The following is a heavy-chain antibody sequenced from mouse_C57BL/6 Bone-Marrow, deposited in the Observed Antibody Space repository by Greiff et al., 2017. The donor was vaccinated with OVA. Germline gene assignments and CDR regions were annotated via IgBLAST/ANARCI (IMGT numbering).Heavy chain of an antibody. Sequence: DVMLVESGGGLVKPGGSLKLSCAASGFTFSSYTMSWVRQTPEKRLEWVATISGGGGNTYYPDSVKGRFTISRDNAKNTLYLQMSSLRSEDTALYYCARDYYGSRRKYFDVWGTGTTVTVSS. V-gene: IGHV5-9*01. J-gene: IGHJ1*03. CDR3: ARDYYGSRRKYFDV. CDR2: ISGGGGNT. D-gene: IGHD1-1*01. CDR1: GFTFSSYT.